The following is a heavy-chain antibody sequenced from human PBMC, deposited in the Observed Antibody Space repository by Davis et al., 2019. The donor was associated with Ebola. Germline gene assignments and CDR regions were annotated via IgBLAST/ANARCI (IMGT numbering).Heavy chain of an antibody. CDR1: GSTFTSYD. J-gene: IGHJ4*02. V-gene: IGHV1-8*01. CDR3: ARAVRYAVVVSRSSRKYYFDY. D-gene: IGHD2-2*01. CDR2: INPNSGNT. Sequence: ASVKVSCKASGSTFTSYDINWVRQAPGQGLEWMGWINPNSGNTGYAQKFQGRVTMTRNTSISTVYMELSSLRSEDTAVYYCARAVRYAVVVSRSSRKYYFDYWGQGTLVTVSS.